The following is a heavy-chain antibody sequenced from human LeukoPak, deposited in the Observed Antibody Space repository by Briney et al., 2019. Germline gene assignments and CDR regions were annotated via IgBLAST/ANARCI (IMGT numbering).Heavy chain of an antibody. J-gene: IGHJ3*02. CDR1: GGSISSYY. CDR2: IYYSGST. D-gene: IGHD6-19*01. V-gene: IGHV4-59*01. Sequence: SETLSLTCTVSGGSISSYYWSWIRQPPGKGLEWIGYIYYSGSTNYNPSLKSRVTISVDTSKNQFSLKLSSVTAADTAVYYCARVRGSSGWYFFAAFDIWGQGTMVAVSS. CDR3: ARVRGSSGWYFFAAFDI.